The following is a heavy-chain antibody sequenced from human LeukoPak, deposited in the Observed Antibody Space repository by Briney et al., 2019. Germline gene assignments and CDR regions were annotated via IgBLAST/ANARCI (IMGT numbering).Heavy chain of an antibody. CDR3: ATLYGDYVSSDY. D-gene: IGHD4-17*01. J-gene: IGHJ4*02. Sequence: ASVKVSSEASGYTFTGYYMHWVRQAPGQGLEWMGWINPNAGGTNYAQKFQGRVTMTRDTSISTAYMELSRLRSDDTAVYYCATLYGDYVSSDYWGQGTLVTVSS. CDR1: GYTFTGYY. CDR2: INPNAGGT. V-gene: IGHV1-2*02.